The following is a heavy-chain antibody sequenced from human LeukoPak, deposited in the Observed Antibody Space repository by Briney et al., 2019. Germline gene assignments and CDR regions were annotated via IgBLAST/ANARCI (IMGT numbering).Heavy chain of an antibody. D-gene: IGHD3-10*01. V-gene: IGHV3-15*01. Sequence: GGSLRLSCAASGFTFSNAWMSWVRQAPGKGLEWVGRIKSKTDGGTTDYAAPVKGRFTISRDDSKNTLYLRMNSLKTEDTAVYYCTASYYYGSGSSDYWGQGTLVTVSS. J-gene: IGHJ4*02. CDR2: IKSKTDGGTT. CDR1: GFTFSNAW. CDR3: TASYYYGSGSSDY.